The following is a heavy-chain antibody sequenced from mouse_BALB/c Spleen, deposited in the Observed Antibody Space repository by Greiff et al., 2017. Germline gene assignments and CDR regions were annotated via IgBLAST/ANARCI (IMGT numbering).Heavy chain of an antibody. CDR1: GFTFSDYY. V-gene: IGHV5-4*02. D-gene: IGHD2-4*01. CDR2: ISDGGSYT. J-gene: IGHJ3*01. Sequence: DVKLVESGGGLVKPGGSLKLSCAASGFTFSDYYMYWVRQTPEKRLEWVATISDGGSYTYYPDSVKGRFTISRDNAKNNLYLQMSSLKSEDTAMYYCARDQGYDYDGAWFAYWGQGTLVTVSA. CDR3: ARDQGYDYDGAWFAY.